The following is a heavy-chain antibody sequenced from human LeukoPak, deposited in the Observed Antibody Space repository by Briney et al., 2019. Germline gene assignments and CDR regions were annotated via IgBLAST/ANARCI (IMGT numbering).Heavy chain of an antibody. CDR1: GYSFTNYW. J-gene: IGHJ4*02. Sequence: GESLKISCKGSGYSFTNYWIGWVRQMPGKGLELMGIIYPGDSDTRYSPSFQGQVTISADKSLSTAYLQWNSLKASDTAMYYCARHYGPRGYAEYWGQGTLVTVSS. CDR2: IYPGDSDT. V-gene: IGHV5-51*01. CDR3: ARHYGPRGYAEY. D-gene: IGHD3-22*01.